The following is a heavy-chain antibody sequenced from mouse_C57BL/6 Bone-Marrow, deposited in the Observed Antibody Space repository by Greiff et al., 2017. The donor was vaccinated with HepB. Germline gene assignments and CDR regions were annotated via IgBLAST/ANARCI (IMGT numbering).Heavy chain of an antibody. CDR3: ASAGRGNAMDY. CDR2: ISYDGSN. CDR1: GYSITSGYY. D-gene: IGHD1-1*01. V-gene: IGHV3-6*01. J-gene: IGHJ4*01. Sequence: EVQLQQSGPGLVKPSQSLSLTCSVTGYSITSGYYWNWIRQFPGNKLEWMGYISYDGSNNYNPSLKNRISITRDTSKNQFFLKLNSVTTEDTATYYCASAGRGNAMDYWGQGTSVTVSS.